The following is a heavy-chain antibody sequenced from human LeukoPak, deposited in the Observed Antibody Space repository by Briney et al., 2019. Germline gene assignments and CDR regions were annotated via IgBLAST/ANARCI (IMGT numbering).Heavy chain of an antibody. Sequence: LETLSLTCTVSGGSISNSNYYWAWIRQPPGMGLELIGSIYYTGSTYYNSSLKSRVTISIDTSKNQFSLKMSSVTAADTAVYYCARHPGTFDIWGHGTMVTVSS. CDR1: GGSISNSNYY. CDR2: IYYTGST. J-gene: IGHJ3*02. D-gene: IGHD3-10*01. V-gene: IGHV4-39*01. CDR3: ARHPGTFDI.